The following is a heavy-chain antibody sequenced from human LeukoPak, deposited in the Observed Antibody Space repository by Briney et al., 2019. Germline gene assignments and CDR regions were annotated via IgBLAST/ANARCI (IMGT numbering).Heavy chain of an antibody. CDR1: GLSLNNYA. Sequence: GGSLRLSCTASGLSLNNYAMSWVRQVPGKGLEWVSASSSSDDGKWYAESVRGRFTISRDTSKNTVYLQMNSLRAEDTAVYYCAKTPSGSYYWRWFDPWGQGTLVTVSS. CDR3: AKTPSGSYYWRWFDP. CDR2: SSSSDDGK. D-gene: IGHD1-26*01. V-gene: IGHV3-23*01. J-gene: IGHJ5*02.